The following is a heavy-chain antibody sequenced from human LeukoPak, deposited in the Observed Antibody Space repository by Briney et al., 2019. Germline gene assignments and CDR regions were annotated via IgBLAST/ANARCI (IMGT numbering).Heavy chain of an antibody. J-gene: IGHJ4*02. V-gene: IGHV3-7*01. Sequence: PGGSLRLSRTTSGFTFGDYAMSWVRQAPGKGLEWVANIKQDGSEKYYVDSVKGRFTISRDNAKNSLYLQMNSLRAEDTAVYYCARTIDYWGQGTLVTVSS. CDR1: GFTFGDYA. CDR2: IKQDGSEK. CDR3: ARTIDY.